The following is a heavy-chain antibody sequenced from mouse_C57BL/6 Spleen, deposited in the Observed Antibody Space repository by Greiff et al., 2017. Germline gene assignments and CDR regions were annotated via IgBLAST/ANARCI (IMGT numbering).Heavy chain of an antibody. J-gene: IGHJ3*01. CDR2: INPYNGGT. V-gene: IGHV1-19*01. Sequence: EVQLQQSGPVLVKPGASVKMSCKASGYTFTDYYMNWVKQSHGKSLEWIGVINPYNGGTSYNQKFKGKATLTVDKSSSTAYMELNSLTSEDSAVYYCARGYYGSSWFAYWGQGTLVTASA. CDR3: ARGYYGSSWFAY. D-gene: IGHD1-1*01. CDR1: GYTFTDYY.